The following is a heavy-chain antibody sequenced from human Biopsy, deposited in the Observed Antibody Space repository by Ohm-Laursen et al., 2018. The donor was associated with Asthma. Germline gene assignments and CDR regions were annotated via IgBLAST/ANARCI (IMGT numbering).Heavy chain of an antibody. D-gene: IGHD2-2*01. Sequence: ASVKVSCKSLGGTFNTYVIGWVRQAPGQGLEWMGGINSVFGTTTYPQKFQDRVTITADDSTSTVYMELSSLRSEDAAVYYCARKAGSCISRTCYSLDLWGQGTLVTVSS. CDR2: INSVFGTT. J-gene: IGHJ5*02. CDR3: ARKAGSCISRTCYSLDL. CDR1: GGTFNTYV. V-gene: IGHV1-69*13.